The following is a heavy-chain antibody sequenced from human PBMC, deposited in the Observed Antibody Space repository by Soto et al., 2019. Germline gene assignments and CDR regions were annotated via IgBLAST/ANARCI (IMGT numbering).Heavy chain of an antibody. J-gene: IGHJ5*02. CDR1: GGSVSSGSYD. V-gene: IGHV4-61*01. Sequence: SETLSLTCTVSGGSVSSGSYDWSWIRQPPGKGLEWIGYIYYSGSTNYNPSPKSRVTISVDTSKNQFSLKLSSVTAADTAVYYCARDPQGWFDPWGQGTLVTVSS. CDR2: IYYSGST. CDR3: ARDPQGWFDP.